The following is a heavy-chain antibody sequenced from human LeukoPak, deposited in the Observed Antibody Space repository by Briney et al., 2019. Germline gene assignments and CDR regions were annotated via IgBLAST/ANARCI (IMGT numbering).Heavy chain of an antibody. CDR1: GGSVTSGNYY. CDR3: VRSVGYDYGDYRD. CDR2: ISLYGTT. Sequence: SETLSLTCTVSGGSVTSGNYYWSWVRQPPGKGLEYLGYISLYGTTNYNPSLKSRLTISIHTTKNQFSLHLTSVTAADTAVYHCVRSVGYDYGDYRDWGQGTLVTVSS. D-gene: IGHD4-17*01. J-gene: IGHJ4*02. V-gene: IGHV4-61*01.